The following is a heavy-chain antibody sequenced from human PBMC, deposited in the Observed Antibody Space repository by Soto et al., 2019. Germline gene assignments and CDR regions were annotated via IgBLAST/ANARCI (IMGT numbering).Heavy chain of an antibody. CDR1: GYSFTSYW. Sequence: GESLKISCKGSGYSFTSYWIGWVRQMPGKGLEWMGIIYPGDSDTRYSPSFQGQVTISADKSISTAYLQWSSLKASDTAMYYCARLGDYNWNYRWFDPWGQGTLVTVSS. CDR3: ARLGDYNWNYRWFDP. D-gene: IGHD1-7*01. V-gene: IGHV5-51*01. CDR2: IYPGDSDT. J-gene: IGHJ5*02.